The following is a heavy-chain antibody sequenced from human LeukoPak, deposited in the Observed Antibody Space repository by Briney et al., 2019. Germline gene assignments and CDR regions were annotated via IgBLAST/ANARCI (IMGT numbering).Heavy chain of an antibody. V-gene: IGHV3-23*01. Sequence: GGSLRLSCVGSGFAFGVHAMSWVRQAPGKGLEWVATIGSGADLFYAASVKGRFTISRDDPRNTVWLQMNSLRAEDTALYYCAKDWTPHNRVYDCLDAWGQGTQVTVSS. CDR2: IGSGADL. D-gene: IGHD3-16*01. J-gene: IGHJ5*02. CDR1: GFAFGVHA. CDR3: AKDWTPHNRVYDCLDA.